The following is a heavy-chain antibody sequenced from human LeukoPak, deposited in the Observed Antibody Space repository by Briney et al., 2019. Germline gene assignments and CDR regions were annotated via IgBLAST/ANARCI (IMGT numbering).Heavy chain of an antibody. D-gene: IGHD4-23*01. Sequence: GGSLRLSCAASGFTFDDYAMHWVRQAPGKGLEWVSGISWNSGSIGYADSVKGRFTISRDNAKNSLYLQMNSLRAEDTALYYCASGGNRYCYYGMDVWGQGTTVTVSS. CDR1: GFTFDDYA. CDR3: ASGGNRYCYYGMDV. V-gene: IGHV3-9*01. CDR2: ISWNSGSI. J-gene: IGHJ6*02.